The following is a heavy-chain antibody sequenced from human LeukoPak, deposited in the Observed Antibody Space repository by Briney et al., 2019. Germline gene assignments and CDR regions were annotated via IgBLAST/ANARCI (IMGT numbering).Heavy chain of an antibody. V-gene: IGHV3-9*01. CDR3: AKDRRMEYTSSSGNWFDP. J-gene: IGHJ5*02. CDR2: ISWNSGSI. CDR1: GFTFDDYA. D-gene: IGHD6-6*01. Sequence: GGSLRLSCAASGFTFDDYAMHWVPQAPGKGLEWVSGISWNSGSIGYADSVKGRFTISRDNAKNSLYLQMNSLRAEDTALYYCAKDRRMEYTSSSGNWFDPWGQGTPVTVSS.